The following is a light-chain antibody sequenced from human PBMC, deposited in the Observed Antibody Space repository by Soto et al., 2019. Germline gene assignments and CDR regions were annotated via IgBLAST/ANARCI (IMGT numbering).Light chain of an antibody. CDR3: SSYTSSSTLLYV. V-gene: IGLV2-14*01. CDR1: SSDVGGYNY. J-gene: IGLJ1*01. Sequence: QSALTQPASVSGCPGQSITISCTGTSSDVGGYNYVSWYQQHPCKAPKLMIYDVSNRPSGVSNRFSGSKSGNTASLTISGLQAEDEADYYCSSYTSSSTLLYVFGTGTKLTVL. CDR2: DVS.